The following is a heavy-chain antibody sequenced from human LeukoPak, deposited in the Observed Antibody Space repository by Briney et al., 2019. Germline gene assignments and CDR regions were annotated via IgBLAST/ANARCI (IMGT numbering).Heavy chain of an antibody. Sequence: PGGSLRLSCGASGFTFGTYWMHWVRQAPGKGLVWVSRINPDGSSTGYADSVRGRSTISRDNAKNTLYLQMNSLRAEDTAVYYCTKDFDAATGYWGQGTLVTVSS. CDR1: GFTFGTYW. CDR3: TKDFDAATGY. CDR2: INPDGSST. V-gene: IGHV3-74*01. J-gene: IGHJ4*02. D-gene: IGHD3-9*01.